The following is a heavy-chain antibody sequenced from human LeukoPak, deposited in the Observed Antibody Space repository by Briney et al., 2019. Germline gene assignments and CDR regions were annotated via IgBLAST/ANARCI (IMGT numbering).Heavy chain of an antibody. CDR3: ARVWTGQWPPHYYYMDV. CDR1: GFTFSDYS. V-gene: IGHV3-21*01. J-gene: IGHJ6*03. Sequence: GGSLRLSCAASGFTFSDYSMNWVRQAPGKGLEWVSSISSSSPYIYYADSVNGRFTISRDNAKNSLYLQMNSLRAEDTAVYYCARVWTGQWPPHYYYMDVWGKGTTVTISS. CDR2: ISSSSPYI. D-gene: IGHD6-19*01.